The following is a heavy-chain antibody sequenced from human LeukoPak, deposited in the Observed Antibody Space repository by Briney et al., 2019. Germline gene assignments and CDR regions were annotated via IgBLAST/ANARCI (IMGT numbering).Heavy chain of an antibody. Sequence: GASLRLSCAASGFTFSSYAMSWVRQAPGKGLEWVSGISGSGGSTYYADSVKGRFTISRDNSKNTLYLQMNSLRAEDTAVYYCAKDPGYCSGGSCYLGRYGMDVWGQGTTVTVSS. J-gene: IGHJ6*02. CDR3: AKDPGYCSGGSCYLGRYGMDV. V-gene: IGHV3-23*01. D-gene: IGHD2-15*01. CDR2: ISGSGGST. CDR1: GFTFSSYA.